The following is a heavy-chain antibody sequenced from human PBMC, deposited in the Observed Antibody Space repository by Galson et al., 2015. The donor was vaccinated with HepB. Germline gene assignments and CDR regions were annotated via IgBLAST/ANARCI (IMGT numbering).Heavy chain of an antibody. Sequence: SLRLSCAASGFTFSSYNMNWVRHAPGKGLEWLSYISSSSTGPIYYADSVKSRFTISRDNAKNSLYLQMNSLRDEDTAVYYCARAPTGYGLDVWGQGTTVTVSS. V-gene: IGHV3-48*02. CDR1: GFTFSSYN. CDR2: ISSSSTGPI. J-gene: IGHJ6*02. CDR3: ARAPTGYGLDV.